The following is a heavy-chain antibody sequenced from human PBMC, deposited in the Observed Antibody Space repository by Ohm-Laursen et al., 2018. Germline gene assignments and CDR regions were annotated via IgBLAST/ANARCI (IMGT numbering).Heavy chain of an antibody. J-gene: IGHJ3*02. CDR3: AKVYYCSGGSCYSWELTNGFDI. V-gene: IGHV3-30*18. Sequence: SLRLSCSASGFTFSSYSMNWVRQAPGKGLEWVAVISYDGSNKYYADSVKGRFTISRDNSKNTVHLQMNSLRAEDTAVYYCAKVYYCSGGSCYSWELTNGFDIWGQGTMVTVSS. D-gene: IGHD2-15*01. CDR2: ISYDGSNK. CDR1: GFTFSSYS.